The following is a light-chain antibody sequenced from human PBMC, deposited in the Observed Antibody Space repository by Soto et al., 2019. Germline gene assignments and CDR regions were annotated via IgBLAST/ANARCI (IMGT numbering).Light chain of an antibody. CDR3: CSYVSSKTYV. CDR2: EVS. J-gene: IGLJ1*01. CDR1: SSDIGGYKY. V-gene: IGLV2-8*01. Sequence: QSALTQPPSASGSAGQSVTISCSGTSSDIGGYKYVSWYQQHPGKAPKLLIFEVSKRPSGVPDRFSGSKSGNTASLTVSGLQAEDEADYYCCSYVSSKTYVFGTGTKLTVL.